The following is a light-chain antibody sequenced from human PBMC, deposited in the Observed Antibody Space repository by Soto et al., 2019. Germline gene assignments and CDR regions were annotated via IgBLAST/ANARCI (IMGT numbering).Light chain of an antibody. CDR3: QQYDNLLLI. J-gene: IGKJ4*01. CDR2: DAS. V-gene: IGKV1-33*01. Sequence: DIQMTQSPSSLSASVGDRVTITCQASQDISNYLNWYQQKPGKAPKLLIYDASNLETGVPSRFSGSGSGTDFTFTISSLQSEDIATYYCQQYDNLLLIFGGGTKVEIK. CDR1: QDISNY.